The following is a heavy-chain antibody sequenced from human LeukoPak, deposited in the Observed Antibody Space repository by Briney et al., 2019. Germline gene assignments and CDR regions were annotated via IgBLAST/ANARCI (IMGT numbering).Heavy chain of an antibody. J-gene: IGHJ4*02. CDR1: GYTFTSYG. CDR2: ISAYNGNT. D-gene: IGHD3-9*01. CDR3: ARDIAYYDILTGYSIDY. Sequence: GASVKVSCKASGYTFTSYGISWVRQAPGQGLEWMGWISAYNGNTNYAQKLQGRVTMTTDTSTSTAYMELRSLRSDDTAVYYCARDIAYYDILTGYSIDYWGQGTLVTVSS. V-gene: IGHV1-18*01.